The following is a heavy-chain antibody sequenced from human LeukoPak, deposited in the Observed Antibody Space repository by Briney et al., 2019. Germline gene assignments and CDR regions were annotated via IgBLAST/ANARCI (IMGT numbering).Heavy chain of an antibody. CDR3: ARDPDVLLWFGELIGGNWFDP. V-gene: IGHV1-18*01. D-gene: IGHD3-10*01. CDR2: ISAYNGNT. Sequence: ASVKVSCKASGYTFTSYGISWVRQAPGQGLEWMGWISAYNGNTNYAQKLQGRVTMTTDTSTSTAYMELRSLRSDDTAVYYCARDPDVLLWFGELIGGNWFDPWGQGTLVTVSS. J-gene: IGHJ5*02. CDR1: GYTFTSYG.